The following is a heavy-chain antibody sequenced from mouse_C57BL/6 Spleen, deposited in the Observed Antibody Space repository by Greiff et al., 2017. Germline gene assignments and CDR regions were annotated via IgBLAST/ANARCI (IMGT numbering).Heavy chain of an antibody. V-gene: IGHV5-6*01. J-gene: IGHJ1*03. Sequence: EVHLVESGGDLVKPGGSLKLSCAASGFTFSSYGMSWVRQTPDKRLEWVATISSGGSYTYYPDSVKGRFTISRDNAKNTLYLQMSSLKSEDTAMYYCARDDGYYVRYFDVWGTGTTVTVSS. CDR2: ISSGGSYT. D-gene: IGHD2-3*01. CDR1: GFTFSSYG. CDR3: ARDDGYYVRYFDV.